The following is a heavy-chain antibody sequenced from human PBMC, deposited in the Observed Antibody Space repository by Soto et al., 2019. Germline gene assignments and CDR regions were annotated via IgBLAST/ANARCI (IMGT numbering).Heavy chain of an antibody. CDR3: ANDLVESNADYYAY. Sequence: EVPLLESGGGLVQPGGSLRLSCAASGFTFSSYAMSWVRQAPGKGMEWVAAISGSVGITYYVDSVKVRFTISRENSEHALYLQMSSLRAEDAAVYYCANDLVESNADYYAYWGQGTLVTVSS. D-gene: IGHD2-15*01. V-gene: IGHV3-23*01. CDR2: ISGSVGIT. J-gene: IGHJ4*02. CDR1: GFTFSSYA.